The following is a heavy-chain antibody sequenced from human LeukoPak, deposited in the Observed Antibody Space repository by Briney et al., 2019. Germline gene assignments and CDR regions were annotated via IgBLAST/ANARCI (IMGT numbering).Heavy chain of an antibody. Sequence: SETLSLTCTVSGGSVSSGGSYWSWIRRPPGKGLEWLGYIYYNGNTNFNPSLESRITISVDTSKNQFSLKLSSVTAADTALYYCARGSAWYFIYWGQGTLVTVSS. D-gene: IGHD6-19*01. CDR2: IYYNGNT. V-gene: IGHV4-61*08. CDR1: GGSVSSGGSY. J-gene: IGHJ4*02. CDR3: ARGSAWYFIY.